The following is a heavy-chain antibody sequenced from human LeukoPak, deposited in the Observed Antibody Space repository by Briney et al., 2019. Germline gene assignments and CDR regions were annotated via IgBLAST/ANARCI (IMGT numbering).Heavy chain of an antibody. CDR2: IYYSGST. CDR1: GDSISSSMFY. J-gene: IGHJ5*02. D-gene: IGHD6-13*01. Sequence: SETLSLTCTVSGDSISSSMFYWGWIRQPPGRGLEWIGYIYYSGSTNYNPSLKSRVTISVDTSKNQFSLKLSSVTAADTAVYYCARFFGAAFPWGQGTLVTVSS. V-gene: IGHV4-61*05. CDR3: ARFFGAAFP.